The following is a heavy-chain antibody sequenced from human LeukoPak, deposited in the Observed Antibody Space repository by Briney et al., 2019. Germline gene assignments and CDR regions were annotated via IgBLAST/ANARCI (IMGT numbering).Heavy chain of an antibody. D-gene: IGHD5-12*01. CDR1: GGTFSSYA. J-gene: IGHJ4*02. CDR3: HYSGYDKNPSFDY. Sequence: ASVKVSCKASGGTFSSYAISWVRQAPGQGLEWMGRIIPILGIANYAQKFQGRVTITADKSTSTAYMGLSSLRSEDTAVYYCHYSGYDKNPSFDYWGQGTLVTVSS. CDR2: IIPILGIA. V-gene: IGHV1-69*04.